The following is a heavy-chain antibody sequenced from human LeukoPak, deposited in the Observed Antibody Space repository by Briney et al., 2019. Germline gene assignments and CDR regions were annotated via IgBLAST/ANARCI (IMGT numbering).Heavy chain of an antibody. J-gene: IGHJ5*02. CDR3: TRACSTSLYNWFDP. D-gene: IGHD2-2*01. CDR2: INTDGSST. CDR1: GFTFSDYW. V-gene: IGHV3-74*01. Sequence: GGSLRLSCAASGFTFSDYWMHWVRQVPGQGLVYVARINTDGSSTSYVDSVKGRFTISRDNAKNTLYLQMNSLRAEDTAVYYCTRACSTSLYNWFDPWGQGTLVTVSS.